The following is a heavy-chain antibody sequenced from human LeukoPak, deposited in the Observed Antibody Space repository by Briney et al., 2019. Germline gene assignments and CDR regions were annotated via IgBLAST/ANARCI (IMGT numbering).Heavy chain of an antibody. J-gene: IGHJ3*02. CDR2: NNPDGSTT. CDR3: VRASSGPSFDI. V-gene: IGHV3-74*01. D-gene: IGHD3-10*01. CDR1: GFTLNSFW. Sequence: PGGSLRLSCVASGFTLNSFWMQWVRQVPGKGLVWVSRNNPDGSTTTYADSVEGRFTISRDNAKNTLYLQMDSLRAEDTAVYYCVRASSGPSFDIWGQGTVVTVSS.